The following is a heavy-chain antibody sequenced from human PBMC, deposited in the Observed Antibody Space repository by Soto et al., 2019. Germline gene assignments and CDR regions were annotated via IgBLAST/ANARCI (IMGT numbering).Heavy chain of an antibody. CDR3: ARSRNSFDI. CDR2: ISSDGNNK. J-gene: IGHJ3*02. V-gene: IGHV3-30-3*01. CDR1: GFSXSNYA. Sequence: QVELVESGGGVVQPGRSLRLSCATSGFSXSNYANQWVRQAPGKGLDWVAVISSDGNNKYYADSVKGRFTISRDNSKNTSYLQMNSLRVEDTAVYYCARSRNSFDIWGQGTMVIVSS.